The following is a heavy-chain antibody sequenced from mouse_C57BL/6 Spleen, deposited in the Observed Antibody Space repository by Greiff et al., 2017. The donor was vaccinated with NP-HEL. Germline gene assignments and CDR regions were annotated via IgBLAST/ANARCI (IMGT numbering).Heavy chain of an antibody. Sequence: VQLQQSGAELVRPGASVKLSCKASGYTFTDYYINWVKQRPGQGLEWIARIYPGSGNTYYNEKFKGKATLTAEKSSSTAYMQLSSLTSEDSAVYFCARDWDGVFAYWGQGTLVTVSA. CDR1: GYTFTDYY. CDR2: IYPGSGNT. CDR3: ARDWDGVFAY. J-gene: IGHJ3*01. D-gene: IGHD4-1*01. V-gene: IGHV1-76*01.